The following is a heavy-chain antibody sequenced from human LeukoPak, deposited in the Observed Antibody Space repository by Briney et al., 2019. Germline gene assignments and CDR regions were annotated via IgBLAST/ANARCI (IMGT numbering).Heavy chain of an antibody. J-gene: IGHJ4*02. V-gene: IGHV1-69*04. CDR2: IIPIFGIA. Sequence: GASVKVSCKSSGGTFSSYAISWVRQAPGHGLEWMGRIIPIFGIANYAQKFQGRVTITADKSTSTAYMELSSLRSGDTAVYYCARGLSTRLLYYFDYWGQGTLVTVSS. D-gene: IGHD2-2*01. CDR3: ARGLSTRLLYYFDY. CDR1: GGTFSSYA.